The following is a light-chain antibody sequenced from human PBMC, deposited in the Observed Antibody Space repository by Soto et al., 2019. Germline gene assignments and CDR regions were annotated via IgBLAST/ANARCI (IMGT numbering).Light chain of an antibody. V-gene: IGLV2-14*01. CDR2: DVS. Sequence: QSALTQPASVSGSPGQSITISCTGSSSYVGGYNYVSWYQQHPGKAPKLMIYDVSNRPSGVSNRFSGSKSGNTASLTITGLQAEDEADYYCSSYTSSSTLYVFGTGTKFTV. CDR3: SSYTSSSTLYV. CDR1: SSYVGGYNY. J-gene: IGLJ1*01.